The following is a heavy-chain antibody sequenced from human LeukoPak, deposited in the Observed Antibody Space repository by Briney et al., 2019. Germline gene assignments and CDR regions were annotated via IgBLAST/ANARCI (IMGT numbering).Heavy chain of an antibody. CDR1: GNSISGNY. J-gene: IGHJ4*02. D-gene: IGHD5-24*01. V-gene: IGHV4-4*07. Sequence: SETLSLTCTVSGNSISGNYWSWFRQPAGKGLEWIGRIYAKGTTNYNPSLKSRVTLSVDTSKNQFSLRLSSVTDADTAVYYCARVGDGKIYWGQGTLVTVSS. CDR3: ARVGDGKIY. CDR2: IYAKGTT.